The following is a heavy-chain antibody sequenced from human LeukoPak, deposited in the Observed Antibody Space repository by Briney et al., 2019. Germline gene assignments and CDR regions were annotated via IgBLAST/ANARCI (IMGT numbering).Heavy chain of an antibody. Sequence: SVKVSSKASGVTLSGYTISWVRQAPGQGLKWMGRIIPILGIANYAQKFQGRVTITADKSISAPYMELSSLRSEGRAVCYCVSDVGDIVVVTVAIRGYWGKGALLTVSS. CDR2: IIPILGIA. V-gene: IGHV1-69*02. D-gene: IGHD2-2*02. CDR3: VSDVGDIVVVTVAIRGY. J-gene: IGHJ4*02. CDR1: GVTLSGYT.